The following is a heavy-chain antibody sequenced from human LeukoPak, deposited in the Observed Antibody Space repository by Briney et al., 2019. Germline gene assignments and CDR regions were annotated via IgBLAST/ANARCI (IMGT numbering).Heavy chain of an antibody. V-gene: IGHV3-48*01. Sequence: GGSLRLSCAASGFTFSSYEMNWVRQAPGKGLEWVSYISSSSSTIYYADSVKGRFTISRDNAKNSLYLQMNSLRAEDTAVYYCARAYDYVWGSYPLFDYWGQGTLVTVSS. CDR3: ARAYDYVWGSYPLFDY. CDR2: ISSSSSTI. J-gene: IGHJ4*02. D-gene: IGHD3-16*02. CDR1: GFTFSSYE.